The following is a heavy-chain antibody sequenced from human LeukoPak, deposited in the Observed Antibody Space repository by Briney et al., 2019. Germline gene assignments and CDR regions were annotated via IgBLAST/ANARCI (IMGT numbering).Heavy chain of an antibody. J-gene: IGHJ5*02. CDR3: ARDRTGGWFAP. CDR2: IYSGDNT. V-gene: IGHV3-66*01. CDR1: GFXVSTTG. Sequence: GGSLRLSCAASGFXVSTTGISWVRQAPGKGREWVSIIYSGDNTYYADSVKGRFTISRDNSKNTLYLQMNSLRAEDTAVYYCARDRTGGWFAPWGQGTLVTVSS. D-gene: IGHD3/OR15-3a*01.